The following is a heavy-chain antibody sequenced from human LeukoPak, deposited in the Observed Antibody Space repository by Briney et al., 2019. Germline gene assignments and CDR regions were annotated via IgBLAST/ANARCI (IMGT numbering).Heavy chain of an antibody. CDR2: INPNSGGT. D-gene: IGHD6-19*01. V-gene: IGHV1-2*02. CDR3: ARGLAVAGPGPDY. CDR1: GYTFTGYY. Sequence: ASVKVSGKASGYTFTGYYMHWVRQAPGQGLEWMGWINPNSGGTNYAQKFQGRVTMTRDTSISTGYIELSRLRSDDTAVYYCARGLAVAGPGPDYWGQGTLVTVSS. J-gene: IGHJ4*02.